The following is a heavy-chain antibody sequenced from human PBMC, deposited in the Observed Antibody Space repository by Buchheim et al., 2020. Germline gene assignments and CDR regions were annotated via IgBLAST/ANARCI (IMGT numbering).Heavy chain of an antibody. D-gene: IGHD6-6*01. V-gene: IGHV4-4*02. CDR1: GGSISSSDW. Sequence: QVQLQESGPGLVKPSGTLSLTCAVSGGSISSSDWWSWVRQPPGKGLEWIGEIYHSGTTNYNPSLKSLVTISADKSKKPVSLKLTSVTAADTAVYYCANRIATRAEWFDPWGQGTL. J-gene: IGHJ5*02. CDR2: IYHSGTT. CDR3: ANRIATRAEWFDP.